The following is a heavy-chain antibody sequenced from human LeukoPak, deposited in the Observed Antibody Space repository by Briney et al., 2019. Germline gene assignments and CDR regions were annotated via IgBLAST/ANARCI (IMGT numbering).Heavy chain of an antibody. CDR1: GGSISNNY. CDR3: ARAGPYYYDSSGYYYFDY. D-gene: IGHD3-22*01. V-gene: IGHV4-59*01. Sequence: SETLSLTCNVSGGSISNNYWTWIRQPPGKGLEWIGYVYSTGSTNYNPSLKSRVTISVDTSKNQFSLQLASVTAADTAVYYCARAGPYYYDSSGYYYFDYWGQGTLVTVSS. J-gene: IGHJ4*02. CDR2: VYSTGST.